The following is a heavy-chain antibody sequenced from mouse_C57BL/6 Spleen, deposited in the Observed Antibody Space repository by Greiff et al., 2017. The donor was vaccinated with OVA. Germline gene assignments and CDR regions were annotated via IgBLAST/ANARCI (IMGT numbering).Heavy chain of an antibody. CDR1: GYSFTSYY. V-gene: IGHV1-66*01. CDR2: IYPGSGNT. CDR3: ARLGDYDYFDY. Sequence: VQRVESGPELVKPGASVKISCKASGYSFTSYYIHWVKQRPGQGLEWIGWIYPGSGNTKYNEKFKGKATLTADTSSSTAYMQLSSLTSEDSAVYYCARLGDYDYFDYWGQGTTLTVSS. D-gene: IGHD2-4*01. J-gene: IGHJ2*01.